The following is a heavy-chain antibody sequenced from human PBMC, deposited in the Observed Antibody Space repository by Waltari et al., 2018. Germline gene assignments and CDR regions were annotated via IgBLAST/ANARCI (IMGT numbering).Heavy chain of an antibody. D-gene: IGHD3-22*01. CDR2: IYTRGGT. J-gene: IGHJ4*02. CDR3: ARDRRYDSSGYFYYFDY. Sequence: QVQLQESGPGLVKPSETLSLTCTVSGGSISSYYWSWIRQPAGKGLEWIGRIYTRGGTNHNPALKSRVTMSVDTSKNQFSLKLSSVTAADTAVYYCARDRRYDSSGYFYYFDYWGQGTLVTVSS. CDR1: GGSISSYY. V-gene: IGHV4-4*07.